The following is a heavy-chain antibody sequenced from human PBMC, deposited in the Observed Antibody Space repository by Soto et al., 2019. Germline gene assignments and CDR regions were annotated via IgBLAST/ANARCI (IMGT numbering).Heavy chain of an antibody. D-gene: IGHD3-10*01. CDR3: AREKTMVRGVIINYYGMEV. Sequence: ASVKVSCKASGYTLTSYTLSWVGQAPGQGPEWMGWISAHDGKTNYAQNLQGRVTMNTDTSTNTAYMELRSLRSDDTAVYYCAREKTMVRGVIINYYGMEVWGQG. V-gene: IGHV1-18*01. CDR1: GYTLTSYT. CDR2: ISAHDGKT. J-gene: IGHJ6*01.